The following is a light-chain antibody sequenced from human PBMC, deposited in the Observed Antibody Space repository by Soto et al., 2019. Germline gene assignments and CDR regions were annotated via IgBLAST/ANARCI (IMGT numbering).Light chain of an antibody. CDR1: SRDVGYYDY. V-gene: IGLV2-8*01. Sequence: QSALTQPPSASGFPGQSVTISCTGTSRDVGYYDYVSWYQQHPGKAPKLVIYEVTKRPSGVPDRVSASKSGNTASLTVSGLRAEDEADYYCSSYAGSNNFVFVSGTKLTVL. J-gene: IGLJ1*01. CDR2: EVT. CDR3: SSYAGSNNFV.